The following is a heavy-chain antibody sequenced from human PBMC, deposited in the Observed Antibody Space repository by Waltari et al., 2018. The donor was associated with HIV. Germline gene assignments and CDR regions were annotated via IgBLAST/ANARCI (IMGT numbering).Heavy chain of an antibody. CDR3: ARVNSHGDLYWYFDL. V-gene: IGHV3-13*01. CDR2: IGTAGDT. D-gene: IGHD4-17*01. CDR1: GFTFSSYD. J-gene: IGHJ2*01. Sequence: EVQLVESGGGLVQPGGSLRLSCAASGFTFSSYDMHWVRQATGKGLEWVSAIGTAGDTYYPGSVKGRFTISRENAKNSLYLQMNSLRAEDTAVYYCARVNSHGDLYWYFDLWGRGTLVTVSS.